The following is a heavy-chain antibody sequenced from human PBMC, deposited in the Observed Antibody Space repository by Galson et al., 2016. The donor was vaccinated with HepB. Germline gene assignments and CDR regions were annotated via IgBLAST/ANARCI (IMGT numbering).Heavy chain of an antibody. D-gene: IGHD3-16*01. J-gene: IGHJ6*02. CDR1: GYTLIELS. CDR3: ATTRRRTLRFRAGDYYYYAMDV. CDR2: FDAEEGET. V-gene: IGHV1-24*01. Sequence: SVKVSCKVSGYTLIELSMYWVRQAPGKGLEWMGGFDAEEGETIYAQKFQGRVTMTEDTSTDTAYMELSRLRSEDTALYYCATTRRRTLRFRAGDYYYYAMDVWGQGTTVTVSS.